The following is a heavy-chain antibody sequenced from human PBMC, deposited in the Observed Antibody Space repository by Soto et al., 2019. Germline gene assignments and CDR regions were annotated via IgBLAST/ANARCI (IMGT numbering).Heavy chain of an antibody. Sequence: ASVKVSCKASGYTFTSYGISWVRQAPGQGLEWMGWISAYNGNTNYAQKLQGRVTMTTDTSTSTAYMELRSLRSDDPAVYYCAKSFPHSDFWSGYYTKVPFDPWGEGTRVIVSS. D-gene: IGHD3-3*01. CDR2: ISAYNGNT. CDR3: AKSFPHSDFWSGYYTKVPFDP. V-gene: IGHV1-18*01. J-gene: IGHJ5*02. CDR1: GYTFTSYG.